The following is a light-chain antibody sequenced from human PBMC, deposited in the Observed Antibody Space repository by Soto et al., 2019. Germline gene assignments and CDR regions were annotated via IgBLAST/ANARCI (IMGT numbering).Light chain of an antibody. V-gene: IGLV2-23*01. CDR3: CSFAGSNSWV. CDR2: EAT. CDR1: SSDVGNYNY. J-gene: IGLJ3*02. Sequence: QSALTQPASVSGSPGQSITISCTGTSSDVGNYNYVSWYQHHPGAAPKLMVYEATRRPSGISNRFSGSKSGNTASLTISGLQAEDEAAYYCCSFAGSNSWVFGGGTQLTVL.